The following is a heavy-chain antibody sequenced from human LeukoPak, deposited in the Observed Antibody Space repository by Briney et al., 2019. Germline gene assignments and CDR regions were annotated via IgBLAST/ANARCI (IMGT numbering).Heavy chain of an antibody. CDR1: GYTFTSYG. CDR2: ISAYNGNT. J-gene: IGHJ4*02. D-gene: IGHD3-22*01. Sequence: ASVKVSCEASGYTFTSYGISWVRQAPGQGLEWMGWISAYNGNTNYAQKLQGRVTMTTDTSTSTAYMELRSLRSDDTAVYYCARDWSPYYYDSSGYSQSDYWGQGTLVTVSS. V-gene: IGHV1-18*01. CDR3: ARDWSPYYYDSSGYSQSDY.